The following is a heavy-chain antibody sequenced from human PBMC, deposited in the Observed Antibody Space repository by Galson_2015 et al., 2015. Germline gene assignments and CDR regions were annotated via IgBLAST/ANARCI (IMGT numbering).Heavy chain of an antibody. Sequence: SLRLSCAASGFTFSDYYMSWIRQAPGRGLEWISYISSSGSHRSYADSVKGRFTISRDNAKNSLYLQMNSLRADDTAVYYCARESGGFDMWGQGTLVTASS. CDR3: ARESGGFDM. CDR2: ISSSGSHR. J-gene: IGHJ4*02. D-gene: IGHD3-16*01. CDR1: GFTFSDYY. V-gene: IGHV3-11*06.